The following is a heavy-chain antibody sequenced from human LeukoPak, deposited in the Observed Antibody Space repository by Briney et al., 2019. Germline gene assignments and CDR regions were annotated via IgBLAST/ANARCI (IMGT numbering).Heavy chain of an antibody. Sequence: PGGSLRLSCTASGFTFGDYAMSWVRQAPGKGLEWVGLIRSKAFGGTTEYAASVKGRFTISRDDSKSIAYLQMNSLKTEDTAVYYCTRMRGLWFVVWGKGTTVTISS. D-gene: IGHD3-10*01. CDR1: GFTFGDYA. V-gene: IGHV3-49*04. CDR2: IRSKAFGGTT. CDR3: TRMRGLWFVV. J-gene: IGHJ6*04.